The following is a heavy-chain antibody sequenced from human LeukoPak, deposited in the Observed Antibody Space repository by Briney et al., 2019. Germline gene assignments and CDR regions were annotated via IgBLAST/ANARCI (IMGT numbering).Heavy chain of an antibody. Sequence: GGSLRLSCAASGFTFSSCSMNWVRQAPGKGLEWVSSISSSSSYIYYADSVKGRFTISRDNAKNSLYLQMNSLRAEDTAVYYCARRVMYSSSSWVDYWGQGTLVTVSS. CDR1: GFTFSSCS. CDR2: ISSSSSYI. J-gene: IGHJ4*02. CDR3: ARRVMYSSSSWVDY. D-gene: IGHD6-6*01. V-gene: IGHV3-21*01.